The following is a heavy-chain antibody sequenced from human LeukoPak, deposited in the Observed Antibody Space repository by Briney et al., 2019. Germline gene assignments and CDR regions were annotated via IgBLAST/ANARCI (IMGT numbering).Heavy chain of an antibody. D-gene: IGHD3-22*01. Sequence: PGGSLRLSCAASGFTFSNYAMSWVRQAPGKGLEWVSAISGSGGSTFYADSVKGRFTISRDNSKNTLYLQMNSLRAEDTAVYYCARLPRVYYDSIDYWGQGTLVTVSS. J-gene: IGHJ4*02. CDR1: GFTFSNYA. CDR3: ARLPRVYYDSIDY. CDR2: ISGSGGST. V-gene: IGHV3-23*01.